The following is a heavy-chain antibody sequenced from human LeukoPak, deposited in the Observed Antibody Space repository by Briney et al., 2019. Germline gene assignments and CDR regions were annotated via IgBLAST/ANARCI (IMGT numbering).Heavy chain of an antibody. V-gene: IGHV4-61*01. Sequence: PSETLSLTCTVSGGSVSSGSYYWSWIRQPPGKGLEWIGYIYYSGSTNYNPSLKSRVTISVDTSKNQFSLKLSSVTAADTAVYYCASIAVAGRRRGPIDYWGQGTLVTVSS. CDR2: IYYSGST. D-gene: IGHD6-19*01. J-gene: IGHJ4*02. CDR3: ASIAVAGRRRGPIDY. CDR1: GGSVSSGSYY.